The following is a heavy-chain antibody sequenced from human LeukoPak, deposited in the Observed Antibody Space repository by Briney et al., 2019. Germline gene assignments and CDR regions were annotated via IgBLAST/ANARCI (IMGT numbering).Heavy chain of an antibody. CDR1: GGSISSSNW. D-gene: IGHD6-19*01. J-gene: IGHJ5*02. CDR3: ARYSSGPNWFDP. Sequence: IPSETLSLTCAVSGGSISSSNWWSWVRQPPGQGLEWIGEIYHSGSTNYNPSLKSRVTISVDKSKNQFSLKLSSVTAADTAVYYCARYSSGPNWFDPWGQGTLVTVSS. CDR2: IYHSGST. V-gene: IGHV4-4*02.